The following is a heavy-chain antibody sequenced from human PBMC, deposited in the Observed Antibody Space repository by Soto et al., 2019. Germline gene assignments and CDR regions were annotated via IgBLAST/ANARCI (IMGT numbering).Heavy chain of an antibody. CDR3: ARVTGRYYYGMDV. CDR1: GGSFSGYY. CDR2: INHSGST. J-gene: IGHJ6*02. Sequence: QVQLQQWGAGLLKPSETLSLTCAVYGGSFSGYYWSWIRQPPGKGLEWIGEINHSGSTNYNPSLQSRVTISVDTSKNQFSLKLSSVTAADTAVYYCARVTGRYYYGMDVWGQGPTVTVSS. V-gene: IGHV4-34*01.